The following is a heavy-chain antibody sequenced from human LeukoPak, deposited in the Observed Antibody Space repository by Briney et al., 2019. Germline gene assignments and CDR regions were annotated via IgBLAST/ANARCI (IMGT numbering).Heavy chain of an antibody. CDR1: GGSISSGDYY. J-gene: IGHJ4*02. V-gene: IGHV4-30-4*08. D-gene: IGHD6-19*01. CDR3: ARLAVGIDY. CDR2: IYYSGST. Sequence: TSETLSLTCTVSGGSISSGDYYWSWIHQPPGKGLEWIGYIYYSGSTYYNPSLKSRVTISVDTSKNQFSLKLSSVTAADTAVYYCARLAVGIDYWGQGTLVTVSS.